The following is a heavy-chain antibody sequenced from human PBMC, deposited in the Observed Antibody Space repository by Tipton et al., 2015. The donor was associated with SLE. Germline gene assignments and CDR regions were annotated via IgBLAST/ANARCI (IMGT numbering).Heavy chain of an antibody. CDR3: ARARPLFNWFDP. CDR2: VFHTGST. CDR1: GFSVSNGDYY. V-gene: IGHV4-61*08. J-gene: IGHJ5*02. Sequence: TLSLTCTVSGFSVSNGDYYWTWIRQLPGKGLEWIGYVFHTGSTNYNPSLNGRVTMSVDTSKNQFSLRLKSVTTADTAVYYCARARPLFNWFDPWGQGTLVIVSS. D-gene: IGHD3-3*01.